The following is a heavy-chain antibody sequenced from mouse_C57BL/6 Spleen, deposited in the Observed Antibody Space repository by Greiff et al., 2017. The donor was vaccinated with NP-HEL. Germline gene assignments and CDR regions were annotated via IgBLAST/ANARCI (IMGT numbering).Heavy chain of an antibody. Sequence: VKLVESGAELARPGASVKLSCKASGYTFTSYGISWVKQRTGQGLEWIGEIYPRSGNTYYNEKFKGKATLTADKSSSTAYMELRSLTSEDSAVYFCAREDYDYGYAMDYWGQGTSVTVSS. CDR3: AREDYDYGYAMDY. J-gene: IGHJ4*01. V-gene: IGHV1-81*01. CDR1: GYTFTSYG. D-gene: IGHD2-4*01. CDR2: IYPRSGNT.